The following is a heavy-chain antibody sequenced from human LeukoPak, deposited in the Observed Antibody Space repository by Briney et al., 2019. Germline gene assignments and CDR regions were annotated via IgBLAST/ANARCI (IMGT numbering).Heavy chain of an antibody. CDR3: ACLRYYYYMDV. D-gene: IGHD3-16*01. CDR2: INPSGGST. CDR1: GYTFTSYY. J-gene: IGHJ6*03. V-gene: IGHV1-46*01. Sequence: VASVKVSCKASGYTFTSYYMHWVRQAPGQGLEWMGIINPSGGSTSYAQKFQGRVTMTTDTSTSTAYMELRSLRSDDTAVYYCACLRYYYYMDVWGKGTTVTVSS.